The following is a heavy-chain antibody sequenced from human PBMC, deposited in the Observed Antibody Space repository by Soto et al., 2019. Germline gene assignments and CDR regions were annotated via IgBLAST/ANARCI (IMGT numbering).Heavy chain of an antibody. CDR3: ARACYNWNYGHYFDY. V-gene: IGHV4-30-4*01. Sequence: PSETLSLTCTVSGGSISSGDYYWSWIRQPPGKGLEWIGYIYYSGSTYYNPSLKSRVTISVDTSKNQFSLKLSSVTAADTAVYYCARACYNWNYGHYFDYWGQGTLVTVSS. CDR2: IYYSGST. CDR1: GGSISSGDYY. J-gene: IGHJ4*02. D-gene: IGHD1-7*01.